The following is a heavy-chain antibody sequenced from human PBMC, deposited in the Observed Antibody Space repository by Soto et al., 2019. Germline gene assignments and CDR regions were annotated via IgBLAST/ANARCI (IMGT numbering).Heavy chain of an antibody. J-gene: IGHJ4*02. D-gene: IGHD3-10*01. CDR2: ISGSGGGT. V-gene: IGHV3-23*01. Sequence: LRLSCAASGFTFRSYAMSWVRQAPGKGLEWVSGISGSGGGTYYTDSVKGRFTISRDNSKNTLCLQMNSLRAEDTAVYYCAKGPYDSGSDYWGQGTLVTVSS. CDR1: GFTFRSYA. CDR3: AKGPYDSGSDY.